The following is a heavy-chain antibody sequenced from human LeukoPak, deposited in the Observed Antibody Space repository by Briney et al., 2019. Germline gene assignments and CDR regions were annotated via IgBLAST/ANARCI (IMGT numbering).Heavy chain of an antibody. D-gene: IGHD3-3*01. J-gene: IGHJ4*02. CDR1: RYTFSSYA. Sequence: TGGSLRLSCAAYRYTFSSYALSWVRQAPGKGLEWVSAISGSGGSTYYAVSEKGRFTTSRDNSKNPLYLQMNRLRAEDTAVYYCANFDFWSGYRLRDYWGQGTLVTVSS. CDR2: ISGSGGST. CDR3: ANFDFWSGYRLRDY. V-gene: IGHV3-23*01.